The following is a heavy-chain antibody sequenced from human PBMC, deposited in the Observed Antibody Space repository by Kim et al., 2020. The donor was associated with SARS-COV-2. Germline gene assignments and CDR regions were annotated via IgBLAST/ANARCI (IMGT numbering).Heavy chain of an antibody. CDR3: ARGGHYAGT. J-gene: IGHJ4*02. CDR2: IKKDGSQR. V-gene: IGHV3-7*04. D-gene: IGHD2-21*02. CDR1: GFSFRDTS. Sequence: GGSLRLSCAVFGFSFRDTSMSWVRQAPGKGLEWVANIKKDGSQRQYVDSVKGRFAISRDNGRSFLFLQMNSLRVDDTAMYYCARGGHYAGTWGQGTPVIVSS.